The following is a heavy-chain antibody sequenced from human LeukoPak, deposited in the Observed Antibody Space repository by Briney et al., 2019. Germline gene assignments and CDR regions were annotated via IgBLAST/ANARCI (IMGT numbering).Heavy chain of an antibody. CDR2: IYYSGST. V-gene: IGHV4-59*01. J-gene: IGHJ4*02. CDR3: ARSRGYFEY. Sequence: SETLSLTCSVSGGSISSNYWSWIRQPPGKGLEWIGYIYYSGSTNYNPSLKSRVTISVDTSKNQFSLKLSSVTAADTAVYYCARSRGYFEYWGQGTLVTVSS. CDR1: GGSISSNY. D-gene: IGHD1-26*01.